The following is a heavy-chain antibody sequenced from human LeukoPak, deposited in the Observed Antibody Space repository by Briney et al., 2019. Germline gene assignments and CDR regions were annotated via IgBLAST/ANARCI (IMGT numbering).Heavy chain of an antibody. Sequence: GGSLRLSCAASGFTFSSYAMSWVRQAPGKGVEWVSAISGSGGSTYYADSVKGRFTISRDNSKNTLYLQMNSLRAEDTAVYYCAKDRRGYSYGYDFDYWGQGTLVTVSS. CDR2: ISGSGGST. CDR1: GFTFSSYA. J-gene: IGHJ4*02. CDR3: AKDRRGYSYGYDFDY. D-gene: IGHD5-18*01. V-gene: IGHV3-23*01.